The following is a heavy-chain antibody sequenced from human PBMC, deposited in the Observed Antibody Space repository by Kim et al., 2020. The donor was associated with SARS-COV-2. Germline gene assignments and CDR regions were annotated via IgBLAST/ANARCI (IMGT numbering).Heavy chain of an antibody. D-gene: IGHD6-25*01. CDR2: INHSGST. J-gene: IGHJ5*02. CDR3: ATVSSGIKQNWFDP. Sequence: SETLSLTCAVYGGSFSGYYWSWIRQPPGKGLEWIGEINHSGSTNYNPSLKSRVTISVDTSKNQFSLKLSSVTAADTAVYYCATVSSGIKQNWFDPWGQGTLVTVSS. V-gene: IGHV4-34*01. CDR1: GGSFSGYY.